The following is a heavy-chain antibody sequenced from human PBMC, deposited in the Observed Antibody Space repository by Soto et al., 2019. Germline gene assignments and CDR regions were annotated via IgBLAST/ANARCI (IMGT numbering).Heavy chain of an antibody. D-gene: IGHD4-17*01. CDR1: GLTFSNYA. V-gene: IGHV3-30*15. CDR2: ISYDGTNR. CDR3: ARESSSTVTTGGGGSAKDY. J-gene: IGHJ4*02. Sequence: QVHLVESGGGVVQPGRSLRLSCAASGLTFSNYAMHWVRQAPGKGLEWVAFISYDGTNRCYPDSVKGRFTISRDNSKNPLYLQMSSLKTEDTAVYYCARESSSTVTTGGGGSAKDYWGQGTLVTVSS.